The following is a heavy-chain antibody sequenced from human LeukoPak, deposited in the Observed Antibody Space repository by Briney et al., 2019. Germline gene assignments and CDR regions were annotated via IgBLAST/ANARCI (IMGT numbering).Heavy chain of an antibody. J-gene: IGHJ4*02. D-gene: IGHD3-16*02. CDR1: GFTFSSYW. CDR3: ARAFYDYVWGSYRY. V-gene: IGHV3-7*01. CDR2: IEQDGSEK. Sequence: GGSLRLSCAASGFTFSSYWMSWVRQAPGKGLEWVANIEQDGSEKYYVDSVKGRFTISRDNAKNSLYLQMNSLRAEDTAVYYCARAFYDYVWGSYRYWGQGTLVTVSS.